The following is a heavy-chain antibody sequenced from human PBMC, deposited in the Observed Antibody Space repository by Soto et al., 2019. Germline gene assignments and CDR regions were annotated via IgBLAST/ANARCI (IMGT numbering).Heavy chain of an antibody. D-gene: IGHD3-22*01. V-gene: IGHV3-30-3*01. CDR1: GFTFSSYA. J-gene: IGHJ4*02. CDR2: ISYDGSNK. Sequence: GGSLRLSCAASGFTFSSYAMHWVRQAPGKGLEWVAVISYDGSNKYYADSVKGRFTISRDNSKNTLYLQMNSLRAEDTAVYYCARGAAYYGSSGYYYGIDYWGQGTLVTVSS. CDR3: ARGAAYYGSSGYYYGIDY.